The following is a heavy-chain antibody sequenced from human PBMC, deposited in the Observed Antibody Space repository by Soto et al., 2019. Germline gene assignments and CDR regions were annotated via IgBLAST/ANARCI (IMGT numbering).Heavy chain of an antibody. CDR3: ARAVAVPADFDF. CDR2: INAGNGNT. D-gene: IGHD6-19*01. J-gene: IGHJ4*02. CDR1: GYTFTGSA. V-gene: IGHV1-3*01. Sequence: ASVKVSCKASGYTFTGSAMHWVRQAPGQRLEWMGWINAGNGNTKYSQKFQGRVTITRDTSASTAYMELSSLRSEDTAVYYCARAVAVPADFDFWGQGTLVTVSS.